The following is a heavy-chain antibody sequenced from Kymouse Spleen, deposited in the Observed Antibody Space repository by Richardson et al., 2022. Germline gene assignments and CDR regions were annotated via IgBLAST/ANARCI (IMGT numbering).Heavy chain of an antibody. J-gene: IGHJ6*02. V-gene: IGHV3-30*18. CDR1: GFTFSSYG. D-gene: IGHD1-7*01. CDR2: ISYDGSNK. Sequence: QVQLVESGGGVVQPGRSLRLSCAASGFTFSSYGMHWVRQAPGKGLEWVAVISYDGSNKYYADSVKGRFTISRDNSKNTLYLQMNSLRAEDTAVYYCAKARITGTTLYYYYYYGMDVWGQGTTVTVSS. CDR3: AKARITGTTLYYYYYYGMDV.